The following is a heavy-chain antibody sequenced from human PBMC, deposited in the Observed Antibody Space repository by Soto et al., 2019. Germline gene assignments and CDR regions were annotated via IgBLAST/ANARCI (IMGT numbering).Heavy chain of an antibody. CDR3: ARVVDYCDPYYYYGMDV. CDR1: GFTMFSSYD. V-gene: IGHV3-30-3*01. CDR2: IPYDDADNK. J-gene: IGHJ6*02. Sequence: QVQLVESGGGVVQPGRSLRLSCVASGFTMFSSYDMHWVRQAPGKGLEWVGFIPYDDADNKVYADSVRGRFTISRDNSKNTVYLQMNSLRAEDTAVYYCARVVDYCDPYYYYGMDVWGQGTTVTVSS. D-gene: IGHD3-22*01.